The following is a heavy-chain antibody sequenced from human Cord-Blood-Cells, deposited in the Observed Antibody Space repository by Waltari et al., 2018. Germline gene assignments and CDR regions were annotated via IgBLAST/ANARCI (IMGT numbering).Heavy chain of an antibody. CDR2: INAGNGNT. D-gene: IGHD1-26*01. CDR3: ARENWVGATRGAFDI. Sequence: QAQLVQSAALVMQAGASVTVSCKASGYTFTSYAMPGARQAPGQRLESMGWINAGNGNTKYSQKFQGRVTITRDTSASTAYMELSSLRSEDTAVYYCARENWVGATRGAFDIWGQGTMVTVSS. CDR1: GYTFTSYA. J-gene: IGHJ3*02. V-gene: IGHV1-3*01.